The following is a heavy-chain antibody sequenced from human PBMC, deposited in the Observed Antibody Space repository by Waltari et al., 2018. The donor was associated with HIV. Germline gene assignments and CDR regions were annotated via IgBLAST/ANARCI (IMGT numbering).Heavy chain of an antibody. CDR3: ARHQYYYDSSGYYYFDY. D-gene: IGHD3-22*01. Sequence: EVQLVQSGAEVKKPGESLKISCKGSGYSFTSYWIGWVGQMPGKGLEWMGIIYPGDSDTRYSPSFQGQVTISADKSISTAYLQWSSLKASDTAMYYCARHQYYYDSSGYYYFDYWGQGTLVTVSS. CDR2: IYPGDSDT. V-gene: IGHV5-51*01. CDR1: GYSFTSYW. J-gene: IGHJ4*02.